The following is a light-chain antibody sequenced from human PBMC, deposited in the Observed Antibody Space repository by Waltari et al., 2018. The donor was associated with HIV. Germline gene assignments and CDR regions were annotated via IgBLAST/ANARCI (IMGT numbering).Light chain of an antibody. Sequence: QSVLTQPPSASGTPGQRVTISCSGSSSNIGRNAVTWYQQVPGTAPNLLILEINERPSGVPDRFSGSKSGTSASLAISGLQSEDEADYFCAAWDDSFSGYVFGTGTTVTVL. CDR3: AAWDDSFSGYV. CDR1: SSNIGRNA. V-gene: IGLV1-44*01. J-gene: IGLJ1*01. CDR2: EIN.